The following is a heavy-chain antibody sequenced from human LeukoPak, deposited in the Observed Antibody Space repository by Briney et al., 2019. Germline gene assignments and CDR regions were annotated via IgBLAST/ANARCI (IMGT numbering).Heavy chain of an antibody. CDR1: GFTFSSYW. V-gene: IGHV3-74*01. CDR3: ARGYCSSTSCYELDY. Sequence: GGSLRLSCAASGFTFSSYWMHWVRQAPGKGLVWVSRINSDGSSTSYADSVKGRFTISRDNAKNTLYLQMNSLRAEDTAVYYCARGYCSSTSCYELDYWGQGTLATVSS. J-gene: IGHJ4*02. CDR2: INSDGSST. D-gene: IGHD2-2*01.